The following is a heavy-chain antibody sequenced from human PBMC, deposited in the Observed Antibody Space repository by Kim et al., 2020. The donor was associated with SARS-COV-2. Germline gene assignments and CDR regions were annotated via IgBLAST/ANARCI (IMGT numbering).Heavy chain of an antibody. D-gene: IGHD2-15*01. Sequence: GGSLRLSCAASGFFFSDFSMSWVRQAPAKGPEWVAFLSGSGANSPSAASVTGRFTVSRDNAKNTLYLEMSDLRVEDTAVYYCARKLVSWSDFDRWGQGVQVTVPS. CDR3: ARKLVSWSDFDR. CDR1: GFFFSDFS. J-gene: IGHJ4*02. CDR2: LSGSGANS. V-gene: IGHV3-23*01.